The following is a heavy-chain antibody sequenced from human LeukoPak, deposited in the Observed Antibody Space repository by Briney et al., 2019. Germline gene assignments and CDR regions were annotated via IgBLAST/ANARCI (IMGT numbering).Heavy chain of an antibody. CDR1: GFTFSSYG. V-gene: IGHV3-30*02. CDR3: ARDGRGDYCSGGSCLMFDP. Sequence: GGSLRLSCAASGFTFSSYGMHWVRQAPGKGLEWVAFIRYDGSNKYYADSVKGRFTISRNNAKKSLFLQMNSLRAEDTAVYYCARDGRGDYCSGGSCLMFDPWGQGTLVTVSS. CDR2: IRYDGSNK. J-gene: IGHJ5*02. D-gene: IGHD2-15*01.